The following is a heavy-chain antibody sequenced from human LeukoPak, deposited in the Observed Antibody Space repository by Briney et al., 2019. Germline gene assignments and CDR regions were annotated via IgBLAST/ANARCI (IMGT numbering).Heavy chain of an antibody. CDR1: DGSISSSRYY. CDR2: IYYSGTS. CDR3: ARLLYDCSGYYYFDS. D-gene: IGHD3-22*01. V-gene: IGHV4-39*01. J-gene: IGHJ4*02. Sequence: PSATLSLTCTVSDGSISSSRYYWGGIRQSPGKGLEWIGSIYYSGTSYDHPSLKSRVFISVDTSKNQFHLQLSSVPAADMAVYYCARLLYDCSGYYYFDSWGRGTLVTVSS.